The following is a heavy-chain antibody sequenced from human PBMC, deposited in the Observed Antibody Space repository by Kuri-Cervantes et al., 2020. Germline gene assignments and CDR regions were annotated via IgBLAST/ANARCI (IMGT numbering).Heavy chain of an antibody. J-gene: IGHJ4*02. V-gene: IGHV3-23*01. CDR3: PKGEGSSWYACGY. D-gene: IGHD6-13*01. CDR1: GFTFSSYA. Sequence: SLKLPCAASGFTFSSYAMSSVRQAPGKGLEWVSAISGSGGSTYYADSVKGRFTISRDNSKNTLYLQMNSLRAEDPAVYYCPKGEGSSWYACGYWGQGALVTVSS. CDR2: ISGSGGST.